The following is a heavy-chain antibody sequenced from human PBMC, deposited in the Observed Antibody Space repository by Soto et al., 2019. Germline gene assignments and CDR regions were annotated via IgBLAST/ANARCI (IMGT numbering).Heavy chain of an antibody. Sequence: QITLKESGPTLVKPTQTLTLTCTFSGFSLSTSVVGVGWIRKPPGKALEWLALIYWDDDKRYSPSLKSRLTITKDPSKNQVVLTMTNMDPVDTATYYCAHVAASTLGDQGDYWGQGTLVTVSS. CDR2: IYWDDDK. V-gene: IGHV2-5*02. J-gene: IGHJ4*02. CDR3: AHVAASTLGDQGDY. D-gene: IGHD6-6*01. CDR1: GFSLSTSVVG.